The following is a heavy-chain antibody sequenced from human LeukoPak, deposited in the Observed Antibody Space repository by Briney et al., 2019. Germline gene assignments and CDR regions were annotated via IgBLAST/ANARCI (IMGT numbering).Heavy chain of an antibody. CDR2: IYYTGST. Sequence: YPSETLSLTCTVSGGSISSYYWSWIRQPPGKGLEWIGYIYYTGSTNHNPSLKSRITISIDTSKNQFSLKLSSVTAADTAVYYCAGTSSSYCSGGSCYGKFQTWGQGTLVTVSS. D-gene: IGHD2-15*01. CDR3: AGTSSSYCSGGSCYGKFQT. V-gene: IGHV4-59*08. J-gene: IGHJ1*01. CDR1: GGSISSYY.